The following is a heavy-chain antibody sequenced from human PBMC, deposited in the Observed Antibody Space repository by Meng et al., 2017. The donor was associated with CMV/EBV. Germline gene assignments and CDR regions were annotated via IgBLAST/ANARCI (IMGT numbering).Heavy chain of an antibody. CDR1: GGTFSSYA. V-gene: IGHV1-69*10. CDR3: ASGGSYPRVGWYFDL. J-gene: IGHJ2*01. CDR2: IIPILGIA. D-gene: IGHD1-26*01. Sequence: SVKVSCKASGGTFSSYAISWVRQAPGQGLEWMGGIIPILGIANYAQKFQGRVTITADKSTSTAYMELSSLRSEDTAVYYCASGGSYPRVGWYFDLWGRGTLVTVSS.